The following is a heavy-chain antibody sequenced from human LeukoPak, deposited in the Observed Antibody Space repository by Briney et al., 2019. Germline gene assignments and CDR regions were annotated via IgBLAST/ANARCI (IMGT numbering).Heavy chain of an antibody. CDR2: ISYNGINE. CDR1: GFSFSDYN. J-gene: IGHJ4*02. CDR3: AKAMKGRGGDYFDY. D-gene: IGHD3-10*01. Sequence: GSLRLSCAASGFSFSDYNMHWVRQAPGKGLEWMAVISYNGINEYYADSVKGRFTISRDNSKSTLLLQMNSLRAEDTAVYYCAKAMKGRGGDYFDYWGQGTLVTVSS. V-gene: IGHV3-30*18.